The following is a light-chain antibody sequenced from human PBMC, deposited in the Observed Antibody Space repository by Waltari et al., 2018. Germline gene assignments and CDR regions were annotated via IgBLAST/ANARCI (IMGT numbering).Light chain of an antibody. Sequence: QSALTQPPSASGSPGQAVTISCTGTSRDVGGHNYVSCYQQPPGNAPQLMIYEVSKRPSGVPDRFSGSKSGNTASLTVSGLQAEDEADYYCSSYAGSNNVVFGGGTKLTVL. V-gene: IGLV2-8*01. J-gene: IGLJ2*01. CDR2: EVS. CDR3: SSYAGSNNVV. CDR1: SRDVGGHNY.